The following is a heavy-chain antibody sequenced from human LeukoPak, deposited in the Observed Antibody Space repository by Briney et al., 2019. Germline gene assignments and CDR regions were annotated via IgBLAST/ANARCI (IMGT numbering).Heavy chain of an antibody. J-gene: IGHJ3*01. Sequence: SQTLSLTCAISGDNVSGNSTAYNWIRQSPSRGLEWLGRTYYRSKWYNDYAVSVKSRITVNPDTSKNQLSLQLNSVTPEDTAVYYCARGGQGDGYSADEALDFWGQGTMVTVSS. CDR2: TYYRSKWYN. V-gene: IGHV6-1*01. D-gene: IGHD5-24*01. CDR3: ARGGQGDGYSADEALDF. CDR1: GDNVSGNSTA.